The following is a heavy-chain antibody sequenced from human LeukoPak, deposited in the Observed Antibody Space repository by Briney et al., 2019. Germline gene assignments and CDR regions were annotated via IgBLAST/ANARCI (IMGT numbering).Heavy chain of an antibody. J-gene: IGHJ5*02. CDR2: ISGSSSYT. Sequence: GGSLRLSCAASGFTFSDYYMSWIRQAPGKGLEWVSYISGSSSYTNYADSVKGRFTISRDNAKNSLYLQMNSLRAEDTAVYYCARDRYDILTGYQGSNWFDPWGQGTLVTVSS. V-gene: IGHV3-11*06. D-gene: IGHD3-9*01. CDR3: ARDRYDILTGYQGSNWFDP. CDR1: GFTFSDYY.